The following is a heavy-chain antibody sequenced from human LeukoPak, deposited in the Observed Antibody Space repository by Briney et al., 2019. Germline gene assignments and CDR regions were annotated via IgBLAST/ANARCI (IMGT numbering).Heavy chain of an antibody. D-gene: IGHD1-1*01. Sequence: GGSLILSCAASGFSFSTYGMHWVRQAPGKGLEWVAVIWFDGSHKIYSDSVKGRFTISRDDSKNTVYLQMNSLRVDDTAAYYCARDWYTRYLDYWGQGTLVTVSS. CDR1: GFSFSTYG. CDR2: IWFDGSHK. V-gene: IGHV3-33*01. CDR3: ARDWYTRYLDY. J-gene: IGHJ4*02.